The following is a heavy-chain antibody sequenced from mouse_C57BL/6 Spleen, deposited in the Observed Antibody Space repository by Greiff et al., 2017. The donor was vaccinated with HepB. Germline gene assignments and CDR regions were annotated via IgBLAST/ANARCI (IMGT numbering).Heavy chain of an antibody. D-gene: IGHD1-1*01. CDR3: ASGKLLQFDY. Sequence: DVKLVESGGGLVQPGGSLSLSCAASGFTFTDYYMSWVRQPPGKALEWLGFIRNKANGYTTEYSASVKGRFTISRDNSQSILYLQMNALRAEDSATYYCASGKLLQFDYWGQGTTLTVSS. J-gene: IGHJ2*01. CDR2: IRNKANGYTT. CDR1: GFTFTDYY. V-gene: IGHV7-3*01.